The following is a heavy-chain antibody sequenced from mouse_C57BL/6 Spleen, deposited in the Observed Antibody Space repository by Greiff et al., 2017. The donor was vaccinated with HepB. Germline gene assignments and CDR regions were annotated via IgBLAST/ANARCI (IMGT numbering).Heavy chain of an antibody. Sequence: EVQLVESGGGLVKPGGSLKLSCAASGFTFSSYAMSWVRQTPEKRLEWVATISDGGSYTYYPDNVKGRFTISRDNAKNNLYLQMSHLKSEDTAMYYCAREGTPAYYGSTYWYFDVWGTGTTVTVSS. CDR1: GFTFSSYA. J-gene: IGHJ1*03. V-gene: IGHV5-4*01. CDR2: ISDGGSYT. D-gene: IGHD1-1*01. CDR3: AREGTPAYYGSTYWYFDV.